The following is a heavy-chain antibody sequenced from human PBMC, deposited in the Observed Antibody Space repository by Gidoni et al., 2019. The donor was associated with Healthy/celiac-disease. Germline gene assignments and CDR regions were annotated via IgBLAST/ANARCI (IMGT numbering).Heavy chain of an antibody. D-gene: IGHD3-16*01. J-gene: IGHJ6*02. CDR3: ARDGQPYVTYYYGMDV. CDR2: IIPIFGTA. V-gene: IGHV1-69*01. Sequence: QVQLVQSGAEVKKPGSSVTVSCTASGGTFSSYAISGVRQAPGQGLEWMGGIIPIFGTANYAQKFQGRVTITADESTSTAYMELSSLRSEDTAVYYCARDGQPYVTYYYGMDVWGQGTTVTVSS. CDR1: GGTFSSYA.